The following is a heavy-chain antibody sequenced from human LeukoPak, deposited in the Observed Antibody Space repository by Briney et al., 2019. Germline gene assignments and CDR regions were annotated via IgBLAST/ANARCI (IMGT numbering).Heavy chain of an antibody. D-gene: IGHD2-21*02. CDR1: GFTFSSYS. Sequence: PGGSLRLSCAASGFTFSSYSMNWVRQAPGKGLEWVSSISGRGDSSHYADSVIGRFTISRDNSKNTLYLQMDSLRAGDTAIYYCAKRCNTDCQGDFDYWGQGTLVTVSS. CDR3: AKRCNTDCQGDFDY. J-gene: IGHJ4*02. V-gene: IGHV3-23*01. CDR2: ISGRGDSS.